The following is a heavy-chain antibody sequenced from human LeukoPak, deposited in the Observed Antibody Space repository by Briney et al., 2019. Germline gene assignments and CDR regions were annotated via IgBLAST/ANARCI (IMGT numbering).Heavy chain of an antibody. D-gene: IGHD3-22*01. V-gene: IGHV4-30-2*01. CDR3: VRGRGWLRAFEI. Sequence: PSETLSLTCAVSGGSISSGGYSWSWIRQPPGKGLEWIGYIYHSGSTYYNPSLKSRVTISVDRSKNQFSLKLSSVTAADTAVYYCVRGRGWLRAFEIWGQGTMVTVSS. J-gene: IGHJ3*02. CDR1: GGSISSGGYS. CDR2: IYHSGST.